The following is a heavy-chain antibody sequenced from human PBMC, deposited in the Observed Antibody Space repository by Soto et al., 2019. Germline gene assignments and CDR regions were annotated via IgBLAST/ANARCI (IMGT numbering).Heavy chain of an antibody. V-gene: IGHV4-59*02. D-gene: IGHD6-13*01. J-gene: IGHJ5*02. CDR1: GGSVSIYY. CDR3: ARDIAAAGTGWFDP. CDR2: IYYSGST. Sequence: PSETLSLACTVSGGSVSIYYWGWIRQPPGKGLEWIGYIYYSGSTNYNPSLKSRVTISVDTSKNQFSLKLSSVTAADTAVYYCARDIAAAGTGWFDPWGQGTLVTVSS.